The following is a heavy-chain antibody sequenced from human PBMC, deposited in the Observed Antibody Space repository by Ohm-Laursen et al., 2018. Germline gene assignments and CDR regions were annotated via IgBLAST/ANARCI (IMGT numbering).Heavy chain of an antibody. Sequence: ASVKVSCKASGGTFSSYAISWVRQAPGQGLEWMGWINPNSGGTKYSQKFQGRATMTRDTSINTAYMELSGLRSDDTAVYYCAREGVIATNINQGNDAFDIWGQGAMVTVSS. D-gene: IGHD2-21*01. V-gene: IGHV1-2*02. CDR2: INPNSGGT. CDR3: AREGVIATNINQGNDAFDI. CDR1: GGTFSSYA. J-gene: IGHJ3*02.